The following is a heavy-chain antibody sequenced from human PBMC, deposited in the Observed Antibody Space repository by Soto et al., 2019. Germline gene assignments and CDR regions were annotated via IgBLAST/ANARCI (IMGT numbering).Heavy chain of an antibody. J-gene: IGHJ4*02. CDR3: ARDGNDGPGSPYPAY. D-gene: IGHD3-10*01. Sequence: SETLSLTCSVSGGFMSEYFWSWFRQSPGKGLEWIGYIYYLGSTDYNPSLKSRVTISVDTSKRQFSLRLTSVTAADTAVYYCARDGNDGPGSPYPAYRGPGTQVTVSS. CDR1: GGFMSEYF. CDR2: IYYLGST. V-gene: IGHV4-59*01.